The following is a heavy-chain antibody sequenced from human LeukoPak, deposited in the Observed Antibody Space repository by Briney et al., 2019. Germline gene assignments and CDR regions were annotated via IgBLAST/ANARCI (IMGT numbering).Heavy chain of an antibody. CDR1: GFTFNNYY. CDR2: INRDGSDT. D-gene: IGHD3-10*01. Sequence: PGGSLRLSCAASGFTFNNYYMNWARQAPGKGLVWVSRINRDGSDTIYADSVKGRFTISRDNAKNTLFLQMNSLRAEDTAVYYCAREDFGVDYWGQGTLVIVSS. J-gene: IGHJ4*02. V-gene: IGHV3-74*01. CDR3: AREDFGVDY.